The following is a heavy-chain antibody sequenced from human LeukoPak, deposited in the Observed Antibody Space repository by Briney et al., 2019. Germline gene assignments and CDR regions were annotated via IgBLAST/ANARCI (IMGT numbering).Heavy chain of an antibody. D-gene: IGHD3-10*01. J-gene: IGHJ4*02. CDR1: GYTFTSYA. Sequence: ASVKVSCKASGYTFTSYAMHWVRQAPGQRLEWMGWINAGNGNTKYSQKFQGRVTITRDTSAGTAYMELSSLRSEDTAVYYCARPNSNYYGSGSFDYWGQGTLVTVSS. CDR2: INAGNGNT. V-gene: IGHV1-3*01. CDR3: ARPNSNYYGSGSFDY.